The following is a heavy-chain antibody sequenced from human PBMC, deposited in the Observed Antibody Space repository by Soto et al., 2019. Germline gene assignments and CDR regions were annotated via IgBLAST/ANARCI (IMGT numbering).Heavy chain of an antibody. V-gene: IGHV3-23*01. Sequence: PGGALRVSAAASVFTFTTYAMSWVRQAPGKGLEWVSALSAGGCSTYYADSVKGRFIISRDHSINTLYLQMNSLRTEDTAVYYCAHPRGYGVFDAYDIWGRGAMVTVSS. D-gene: IGHD1-1*01. CDR2: LSAGGCST. CDR3: AHPRGYGVFDAYDI. CDR1: VFTFTTYA. J-gene: IGHJ3*02.